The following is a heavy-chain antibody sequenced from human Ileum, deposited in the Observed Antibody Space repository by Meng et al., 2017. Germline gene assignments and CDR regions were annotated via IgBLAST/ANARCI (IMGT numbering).Heavy chain of an antibody. CDR2: MKGRRDDGTEDGTT. V-gene: IGHV3-15*01. CDR3: TTDDNWLYDY. D-gene: IGHD1-1*01. J-gene: IGHJ4*02. CDR1: GVTFSTAW. Sequence: EVQLVESGGGLVKPGGCLRLSSAASGVTFSTAWMSWVRQVPGKGLEWVGRMKGRRDDGTEDGTTDYAASVKGRFTISRDYSKNTLYLQMNSLKIEDTAVYFCTTDDNWLYDYWGQGTLVTVSS.